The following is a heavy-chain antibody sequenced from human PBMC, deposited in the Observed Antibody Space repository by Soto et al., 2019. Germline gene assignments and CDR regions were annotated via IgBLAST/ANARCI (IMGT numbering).Heavy chain of an antibody. D-gene: IGHD3-3*01. CDR2: FDPEDGET. CDR3: ATRITIFTGVIMGDAFDI. V-gene: IGHV1-24*01. Sequence: ASVKVSCKVSGYTLTELSMHWVRQAPGKGLEWMGGFDPEDGETIYAQKFQGRVTMTEDTSTDTAYMELSSFGSEDTDVYYWATRITIFTGVIMGDAFDILGQGTMVTVSS. CDR1: GYTLTELS. J-gene: IGHJ3*02.